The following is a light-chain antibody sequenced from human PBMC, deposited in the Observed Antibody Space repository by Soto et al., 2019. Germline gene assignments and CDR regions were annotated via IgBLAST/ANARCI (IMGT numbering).Light chain of an antibody. CDR2: AAS. CDR1: QSISSY. V-gene: IGKV1-39*01. Sequence: DIQMTQSPSSLSASVGDRVTITCRASQSISSYLNWYQQKPGKAPKLLIYAASSLQSGVPARFSGSGSETDFTLTISSLKPEDFAAYYCHQSYSTELTFGGGTKVEIK. J-gene: IGKJ4*01. CDR3: HQSYSTELT.